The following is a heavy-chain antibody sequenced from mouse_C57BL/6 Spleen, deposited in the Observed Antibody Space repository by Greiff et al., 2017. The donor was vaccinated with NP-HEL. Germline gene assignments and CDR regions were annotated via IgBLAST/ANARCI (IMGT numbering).Heavy chain of an antibody. CDR2: IYPRSGNT. CDR3: ARSPFITTVVAPFDY. V-gene: IGHV1-81*01. D-gene: IGHD1-1*01. Sequence: QVQLKQSGAELARPGASVKLSCKASGYTFTSYGISWVKQRTGQGLEWIGEIYPRSGNTYYNEKFKGKATLTADKSSSTAYMELRSLTSEDSAVYFCARSPFITTVVAPFDYWGQGTTLTVSS. J-gene: IGHJ2*01. CDR1: GYTFTSYG.